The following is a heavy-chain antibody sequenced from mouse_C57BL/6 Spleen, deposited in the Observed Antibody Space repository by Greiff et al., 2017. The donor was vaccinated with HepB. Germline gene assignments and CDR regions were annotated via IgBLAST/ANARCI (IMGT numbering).Heavy chain of an antibody. CDR1: GYTFTSYW. CDR2: IDPSDSYT. J-gene: IGHJ2*01. V-gene: IGHV1-69*01. D-gene: IGHD4-1*01. CDR3: ARGRLGGY. Sequence: VQLQQSGAELVMPGASVKLSCKASGYTFTSYWMHWVKQRPGQGLEWIGEIDPSDSYTNYNQKFKGKSTLTVDKSSSTAYMQLSSLTSEDSAVYYCARGRLGGYWGQGTTLTVSS.